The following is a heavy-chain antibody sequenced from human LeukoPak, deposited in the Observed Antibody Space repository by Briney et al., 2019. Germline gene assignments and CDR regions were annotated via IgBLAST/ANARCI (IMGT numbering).Heavy chain of an antibody. CDR2: IYTSGST. Sequence: SETLSLTCTVSGGSISSGSYYWSWIREPAGKGLEWIGRIYTSGSTNYNPSLKSRVTISVDTSKTQFSLKLSSVTAADTAVYYCARGSVYCSSTSCSDVWGKGTMVTVSS. J-gene: IGHJ6*04. CDR1: GGSISSGSYY. V-gene: IGHV4-61*02. CDR3: ARGSVYCSSTSCSDV. D-gene: IGHD2-2*01.